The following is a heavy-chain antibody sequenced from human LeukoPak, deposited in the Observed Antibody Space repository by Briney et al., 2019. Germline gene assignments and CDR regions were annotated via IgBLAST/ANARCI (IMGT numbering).Heavy chain of an antibody. J-gene: IGHJ4*02. Sequence: GESLKISCKGSGYSFTSYWIGWVRPMPGKGLEWMGIIYPSDSDTRYSPSFQGQVTISADKSISTAYLQWRSLKASDTAMYYCARSQTRGTTVSNYWGQGTLVTVSS. CDR2: IYPSDSDT. CDR1: GYSFTSYW. CDR3: ARSQTRGTTVSNY. V-gene: IGHV5-51*01. D-gene: IGHD4-17*01.